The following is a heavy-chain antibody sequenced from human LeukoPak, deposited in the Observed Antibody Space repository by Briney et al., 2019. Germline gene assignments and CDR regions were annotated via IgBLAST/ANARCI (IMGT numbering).Heavy chain of an antibody. CDR3: ARVYGSGSYYYYYYMDV. CDR1: GFTFISYA. J-gene: IGHJ6*03. CDR2: VSFHGTDT. D-gene: IGHD3-10*01. V-gene: IGHV3-30*04. Sequence: PGTSLRLSCAASGFTFISYAIHWVRQAPGKGLEWVAVVSFHGTDTFYADSVKGRFTISRDNSKNTLYLQMSSLRGDDTAVYYCARVYGSGSYYYYYYMDVWGKGTTVTISS.